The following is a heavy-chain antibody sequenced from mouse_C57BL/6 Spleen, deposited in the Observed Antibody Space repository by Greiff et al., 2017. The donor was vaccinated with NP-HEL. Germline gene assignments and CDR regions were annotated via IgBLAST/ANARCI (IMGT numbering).Heavy chain of an antibody. CDR3: ARGYYGSSGNFDY. J-gene: IGHJ2*01. Sequence: QVQLQQSGAELVKPGASVKISCKASGYAFSSYWMNWVKQRPGKGLEWIGQIYPGDGDTNYNGKFKGKATLTADKSSSTAYMQLSSLTSEDSAVYFCARGYYGSSGNFDYWGQGTTLTVSS. CDR1: GYAFSSYW. CDR2: IYPGDGDT. D-gene: IGHD1-1*01. V-gene: IGHV1-80*01.